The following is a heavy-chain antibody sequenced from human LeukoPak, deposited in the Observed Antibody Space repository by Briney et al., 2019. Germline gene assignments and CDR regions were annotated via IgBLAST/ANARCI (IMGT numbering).Heavy chain of an antibody. CDR3: AKASPFGITMIVVVQD. CDR1: GFTFSSYA. Sequence: GGSLRLSCAASGFTFSSYAMSWVRQAPGKGLEWVSAISGSGGSTYYADSVKGRFTISRDNSKNTLYLQMNSLRAEDTAVYYCAKASPFGITMIVVVQDWGQGTLVTVSS. CDR2: ISGSGGST. J-gene: IGHJ4*02. V-gene: IGHV3-23*01. D-gene: IGHD3-22*01.